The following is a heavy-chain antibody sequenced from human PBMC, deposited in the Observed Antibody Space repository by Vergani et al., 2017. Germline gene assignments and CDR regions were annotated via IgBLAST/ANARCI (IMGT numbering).Heavy chain of an antibody. CDR2: IIPILGIA. Sequence: QVQLVQSGAEVKKPGSSVKVSCKASGGTFNSYTISWVRQAPGQGLEWMGRIIPILGIANYAQKFQGRVTITADKSTSTAYMELSSLRSDDTAVYYCARGAYSGVIGYWGQGTLVTVSS. CDR3: ARGAYSGVIGY. J-gene: IGHJ4*02. V-gene: IGHV1-69*02. D-gene: IGHD5-12*01. CDR1: GGTFNSYT.